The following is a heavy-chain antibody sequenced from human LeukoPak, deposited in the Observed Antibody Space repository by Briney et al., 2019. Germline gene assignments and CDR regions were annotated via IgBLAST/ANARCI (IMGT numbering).Heavy chain of an antibody. CDR3: ATYSSLNRRESQY. V-gene: IGHV3-7*01. CDR1: GFTFSNYW. CDR2: IKTDGSEK. J-gene: IGHJ1*01. Sequence: GGSLRLSCEGSGFTFSNYWMGWVRQAPGKGLQWVANIKTDGSEKYYVDSVKGRFTISRDNAKNSLYLQMNSLRAEDTAVYYCATYSSLNRRESQYWGQGTLLTVSS. D-gene: IGHD3-22*01.